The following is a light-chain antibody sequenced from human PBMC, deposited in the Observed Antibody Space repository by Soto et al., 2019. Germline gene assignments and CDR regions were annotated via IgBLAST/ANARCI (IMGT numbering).Light chain of an antibody. Sequence: EIVLTQSPATLSLSPGQRATLSCGASQSLGSSFLAWYQQNPGLTPRLLIYDASNRATGIPARFGGSGSGTDFTLTISSLEPEDFAVYYCHQQSQWPLTFGGGTKVDIK. CDR2: DAS. CDR3: HQQSQWPLT. V-gene: IGKV3-11*01. J-gene: IGKJ4*01. CDR1: QSLGSSF.